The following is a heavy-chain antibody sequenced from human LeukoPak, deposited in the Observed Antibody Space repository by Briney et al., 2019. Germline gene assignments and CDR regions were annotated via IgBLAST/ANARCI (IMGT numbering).Heavy chain of an antibody. CDR1: GYTFTDYY. J-gene: IGHJ4*02. CDR3: ARGTYYYDSSGYYYFDY. Sequence: ASVKVSCKASGYTFTDYYIHWVRQAPGQGLEWMGWINPNSGGTNYAQKFQGRVTMTRDTSISTAYMELSRLRSDDTAVYYCARGTYYYDSSGYYYFDYWGQGTLVTVSS. D-gene: IGHD3-22*01. V-gene: IGHV1-2*02. CDR2: INPNSGGT.